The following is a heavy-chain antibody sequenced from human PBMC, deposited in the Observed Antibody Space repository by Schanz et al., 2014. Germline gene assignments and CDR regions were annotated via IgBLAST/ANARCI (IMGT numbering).Heavy chain of an antibody. J-gene: IGHJ4*02. Sequence: QVQLVQSGGEMKKPGASVKVSCKASGYTFTDYGLSWVRQAPGQGLEWLGWIRPDNGHTTYSQKFQGRVTMTTDTSTSTSYMELTSLRFDDTAVYYCARDFSAYVGNYFDYWGQGTLVTVSS. CDR1: GYTFTDYG. CDR3: ARDFSAYVGNYFDY. CDR2: IRPDNGHT. D-gene: IGHD5-12*01. V-gene: IGHV1-18*01.